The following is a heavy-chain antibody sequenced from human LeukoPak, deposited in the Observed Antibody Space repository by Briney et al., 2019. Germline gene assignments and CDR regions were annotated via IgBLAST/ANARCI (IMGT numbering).Heavy chain of an antibody. D-gene: IGHD2-2*01. CDR1: GGSISSSSYY. J-gene: IGHJ4*02. CDR3: ARDRHCSSTSCPFDY. Sequence: SETLSLTCTVSGGSISSSSYYWGWIRQPPGKGLEWIGSIYYSGSTYYNPSLKSRVTISVDTSKNQFSLKLSSVTAADTAVYYCARDRHCSSTSCPFDYWGQGTLVTVSS. V-gene: IGHV4-39*07. CDR2: IYYSGST.